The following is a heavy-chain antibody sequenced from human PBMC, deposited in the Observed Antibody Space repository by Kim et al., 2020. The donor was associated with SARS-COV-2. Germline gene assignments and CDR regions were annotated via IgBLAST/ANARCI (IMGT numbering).Heavy chain of an antibody. V-gene: IGHV3-23*01. CDR3: AKEEGYSYGFASY. J-gene: IGHJ4*02. D-gene: IGHD5-18*01. Sequence: SADCVKGRFTISRDNSKNTLYLQMNSLRAEDTAVYYCAKEEGYSYGFASYWGQGTLVTVSS.